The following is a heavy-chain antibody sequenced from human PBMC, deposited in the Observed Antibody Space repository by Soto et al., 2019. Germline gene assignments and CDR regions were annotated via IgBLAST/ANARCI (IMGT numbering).Heavy chain of an antibody. CDR2: ISSSSSYI. V-gene: IGHV3-21*01. CDR3: ARDPPSFYAFDI. CDR1: GFTFSSYS. Sequence: GGSLRLSCAASGFTFSSYSMNWVRQAPGKVLEWVSSISSSSSYIYYADSVKGRFTISRDNAKNSLYLQMNSLRAEDTAVYYCARDPPSFYAFDIWGQGTMVTVSS. J-gene: IGHJ3*02.